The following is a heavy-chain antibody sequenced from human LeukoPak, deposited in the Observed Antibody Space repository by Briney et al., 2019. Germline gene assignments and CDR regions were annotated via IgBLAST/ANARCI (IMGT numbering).Heavy chain of an antibody. CDR3: ARRMVRGKFDY. CDR2: IYYSGST. J-gene: IGHJ4*02. CDR1: GGSISSSSYY. D-gene: IGHD3-10*01. Sequence: SETLSLTCTVSGGSISSSSYYWGWLRQPPGKGLEWIGSIYYSGSTYYNPSLKSRVTISVDTSKNQFSLKLSSVTAADTAVYYCARRMVRGKFDYWGQGTLVTVSS. V-gene: IGHV4-39*01.